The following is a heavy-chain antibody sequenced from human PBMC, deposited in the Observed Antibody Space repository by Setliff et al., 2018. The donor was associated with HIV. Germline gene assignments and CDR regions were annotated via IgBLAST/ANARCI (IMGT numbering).Heavy chain of an antibody. D-gene: IGHD3-9*01. Sequence: ASVMVSCKASGYTISAHGVSWVRHVPGHGLEWMGWISGDTGDIKYSQRFEGRLTMTTETSTNTAYMELRSLRSDDTAVYYCAIDGLSYNILPGSIAYFHSGRDVWGQGTTVTVSS. CDR1: GYTISAHG. CDR3: AIDGLSYNILPGSIAYFHSGRDV. CDR2: ISGDTGDI. J-gene: IGHJ6*02. V-gene: IGHV1-18*01.